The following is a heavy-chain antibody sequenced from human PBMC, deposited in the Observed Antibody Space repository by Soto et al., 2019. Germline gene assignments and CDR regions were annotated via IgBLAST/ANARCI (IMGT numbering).Heavy chain of an antibody. Sequence: EVQLLESGGGLVQPGGSLRLSCAASGFTFSSYAMSWVRQAPGKGLEWVSAISGSGGSTYYADSVKGRFTISRDNSKNTLYLQMNSLGAEDTPVYYCAKDGTMYNSLGPAYGYAYWGQGTLV. D-gene: IGHD6-19*01. J-gene: IGHJ4*02. V-gene: IGHV3-23*01. CDR3: AKDGTMYNSLGPAYGYAY. CDR2: ISGSGGST. CDR1: GFTFSSYA.